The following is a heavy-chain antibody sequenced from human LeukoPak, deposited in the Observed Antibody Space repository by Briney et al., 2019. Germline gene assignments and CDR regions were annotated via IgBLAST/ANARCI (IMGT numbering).Heavy chain of an antibody. CDR3: ARGAIPLYCSGGSCPFDY. CDR1: GYTFTSYA. V-gene: IGHV7-4-1*02. J-gene: IGHJ4*02. CDR2: INTNTGNP. Sequence: ASVKVSCKASGYTFTSYAMNWVRQAPGQGLEWMGWINTNTGNPTYAQGFTGRFVFSLDTSVSTAYLKISSLKAEDTAVYYCARGAIPLYCSGGSCPFDYWGQGTLVTVSS. D-gene: IGHD2-15*01.